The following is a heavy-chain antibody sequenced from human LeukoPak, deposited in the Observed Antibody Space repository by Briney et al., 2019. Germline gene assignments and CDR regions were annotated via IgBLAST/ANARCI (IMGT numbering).Heavy chain of an antibody. CDR3: ARLPGIAAV. Sequence: SETLSLTCTVSGGSTSRYYWSWIRQPPGKSLEWIGYIYYTGSTTYNPSLKSRVTISIDTSNNRFSLNLTSVTAADTAVYYCARLPGIAAVWGQGTLAIVSS. D-gene: IGHD6-13*01. V-gene: IGHV4-59*08. CDR1: GGSTSRYY. CDR2: IYYTGST. J-gene: IGHJ1*01.